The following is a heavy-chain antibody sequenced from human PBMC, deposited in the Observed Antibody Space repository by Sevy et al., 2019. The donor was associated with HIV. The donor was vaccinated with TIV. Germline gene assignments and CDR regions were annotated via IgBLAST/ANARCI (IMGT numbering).Heavy chain of an antibody. CDR2: MKSKTDGGTT. J-gene: IGHJ3*02. CDR3: PTVGFHNWGSEASDI. D-gene: IGHD3-16*01. CDR1: GFTFSIIY. V-gene: IGHV3-15*01. Sequence: GGSLRLSCAASGFTFSIIYMNWVRQSPGKGLEWVGRMKSKTDGGTTDCAAPVKDRCTKSRDDSNNTMYLQISSLNADGTAVYYCPTVGFHNWGSEASDIWAKGTMVKVSS.